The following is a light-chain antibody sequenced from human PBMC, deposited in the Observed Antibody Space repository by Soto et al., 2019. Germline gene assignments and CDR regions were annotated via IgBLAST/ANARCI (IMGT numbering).Light chain of an antibody. J-gene: IGLJ1*01. CDR2: EVT. CDR1: FSDVGGYDY. V-gene: IGLV2-14*01. CDR3: SSHTSGSTRV. Sequence: QSVLTQPASVSGSPGQSIAISCTRTFSDVGGYDYVSWFQQHLDKAPKLMIYEVTKRPSGVSNRFSGSKSGNTASMTISGLQPEDEADYYCSSHTSGSTRVFGSGTKGTVL.